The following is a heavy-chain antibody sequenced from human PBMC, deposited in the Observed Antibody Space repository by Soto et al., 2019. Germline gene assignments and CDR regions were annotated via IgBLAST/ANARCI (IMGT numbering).Heavy chain of an antibody. CDR1: VERFTRYR. CDR2: TYPGDSDT. Sequence: GEALKISCKGSVERFTRYRIGWVRQMPGKGLEWMGITYPGDSDTRYSPSSQGQVTISTDKSISTAYLQWSSLKASDTAMYYCASTFSYGSGSSRALFDYWGQGTLVTVS. CDR3: ASTFSYGSGSSRALFDY. V-gene: IGHV5-51*01. J-gene: IGHJ4*02. D-gene: IGHD3-10*01.